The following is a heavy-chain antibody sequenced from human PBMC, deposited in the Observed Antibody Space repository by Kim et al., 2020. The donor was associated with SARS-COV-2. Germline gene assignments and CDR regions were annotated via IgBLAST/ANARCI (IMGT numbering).Heavy chain of an antibody. CDR3: TRGYGSETNY. V-gene: IGHV3-74*01. D-gene: IGHD3-10*01. J-gene: IGHJ4*02. Sequence: SSTGYADSVKGRLTLPRDNAKNTLYLQMNSPRVEDTAVYYCTRGYGSETNYWGQGSLVIVST. CDR2: SST.